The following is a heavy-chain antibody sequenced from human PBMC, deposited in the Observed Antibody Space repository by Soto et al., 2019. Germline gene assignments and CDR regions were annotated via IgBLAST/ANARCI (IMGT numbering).Heavy chain of an antibody. V-gene: IGHV4-4*02. CDR1: GGSISSSNW. CDR3: ARVAPLWFGELSFFRFDP. J-gene: IGHJ5*02. CDR2: IYHSGST. Sequence: QVQLQESGPGLVKPSGTLSLTCAVSGGSISSSNWWSWVRQPPGKGLEWIGEIYHSGSTNYNPSLKSRVTISVDKSKNQFYLELSSVTAADTAVYYCARVAPLWFGELSFFRFDPWGQGTLVTVSS. D-gene: IGHD3-10*01.